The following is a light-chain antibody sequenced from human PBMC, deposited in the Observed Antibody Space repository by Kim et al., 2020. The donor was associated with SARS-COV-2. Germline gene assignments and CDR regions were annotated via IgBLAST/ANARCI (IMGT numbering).Light chain of an antibody. CDR2: TDS. J-gene: IGLJ2*01. CDR3: QSADSSGTYVV. Sequence: PGQKAMITCSGDALPKHYAYWYQQKPGQAPVLVIYTDSERPSGIPERFSGSSSGTTVTLTISGVQAEDEADYYCQSADSSGTYVVFGGGTQLTVL. V-gene: IGLV3-25*03. CDR1: ALPKHY.